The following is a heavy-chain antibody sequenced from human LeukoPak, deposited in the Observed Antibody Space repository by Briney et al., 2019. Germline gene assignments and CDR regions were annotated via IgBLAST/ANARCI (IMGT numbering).Heavy chain of an antibody. D-gene: IGHD3-10*01. CDR2: ISYDEHSK. CDR1: GFTFNSYA. J-gene: IGHJ4*02. CDR3: AKAGYYGSGSYYPHFDY. Sequence: GGSLRLSCAASGFTFNSYAMHWVRQAPGKGLEWVAVISYDEHSKYYADSVKGRFTISRDNSKNTLYLQMNSLGAEDTAVYYCAKAGYYGSGSYYPHFDYWGQGTLVTVSS. V-gene: IGHV3-30-3*01.